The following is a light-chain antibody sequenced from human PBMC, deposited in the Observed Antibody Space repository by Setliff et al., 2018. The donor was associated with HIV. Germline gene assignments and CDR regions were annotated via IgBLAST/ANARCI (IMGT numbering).Light chain of an antibody. CDR2: NDN. J-gene: IGLJ2*01. CDR1: SSNIGSNY. Sequence: QSVLTQPPSVSATPGQGVAISCSGSSSNIGSNYVYWYQQFPGTAPKLLIYNDNQRPSGVPDRFSGSRSGASASLAVSGLRSEDEADYYCGAWDDSLSGPVFGGGTKVTVL. V-gene: IGLV1-47*01. CDR3: GAWDDSLSGPV.